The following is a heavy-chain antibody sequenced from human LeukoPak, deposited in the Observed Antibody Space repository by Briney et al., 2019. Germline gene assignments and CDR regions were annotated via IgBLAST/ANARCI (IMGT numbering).Heavy chain of an antibody. Sequence: GGSLRLSCAASGFTFSSYWMSWVRQAPGKGLEWVSVIYSGGSTYYADSVKGRFTISRDNSKNTLYLQMNSLRAEDTAVYYCARDRSEYQLLHDYYYYYMDVWGKGTTVTVSS. J-gene: IGHJ6*03. CDR2: IYSGGST. CDR1: GFTFSSYW. CDR3: ARDRSEYQLLHDYYYYYMDV. D-gene: IGHD2-2*01. V-gene: IGHV3-53*01.